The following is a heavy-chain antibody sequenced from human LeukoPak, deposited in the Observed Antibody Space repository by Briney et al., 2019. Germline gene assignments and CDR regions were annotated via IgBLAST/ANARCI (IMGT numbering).Heavy chain of an antibody. CDR1: GFNFIDYS. CDR3: ARDHRFAFAY. V-gene: IGHV3-48*01. J-gene: IGHJ4*01. Sequence: GGSLRLSCAASGFNFIDYSMNWVRQAPGKGLEWISYIGISSGNTKYADSVKGRFTISRDKARNSLYLQMNSLRVEDTAVYYCARDHRFAFAYWGHGTLVTVSS. CDR2: IGISSGNT.